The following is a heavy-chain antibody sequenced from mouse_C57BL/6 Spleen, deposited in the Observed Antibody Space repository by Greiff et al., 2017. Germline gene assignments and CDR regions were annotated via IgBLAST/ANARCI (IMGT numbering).Heavy chain of an antibody. V-gene: IGHV1-66*01. CDR3: ARKADGKGAMDY. Sequence: ESGPELVKPGASVKISCKASGYSFTSYYIHWVKQRPGQGLEWIGWIYPGSGNTKYNEKFKGKATLTADTSSSTAYMQLSSLTSEDSAVYYCARKADGKGAMDYWGQGTSVTVSS. CDR1: GYSFTSYY. CDR2: IYPGSGNT. D-gene: IGHD2-1*01. J-gene: IGHJ4*01.